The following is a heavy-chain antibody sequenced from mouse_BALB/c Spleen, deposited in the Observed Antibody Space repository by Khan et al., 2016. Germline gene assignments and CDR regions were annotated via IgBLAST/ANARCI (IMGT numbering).Heavy chain of an antibody. CDR1: GFTFSSFG. CDR3: ASTYGLLGY. J-gene: IGHJ2*01. V-gene: IGHV5-17*02. D-gene: IGHD2-10*02. CDR2: ISSGSSTI. Sequence: EVELVESGGGLVQPGGSRKLSCAASGFTFSSFGMHWVRQAPEKGLEWVAYISSGSSTIYYADTVQGRFTISRDNPKNTLFLQMTSLRSEDKSMYACASTYGLLGYWGQGPTLTVTS.